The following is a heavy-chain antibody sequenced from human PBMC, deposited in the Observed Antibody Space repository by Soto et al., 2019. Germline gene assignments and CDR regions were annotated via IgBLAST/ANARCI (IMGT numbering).Heavy chain of an antibody. Sequence: QVQLVQSGAEVKKPGASVKVSCKASGYTFTSYGISWVRQAPGQGLEWMGWISAYNGNTNYAQKLQGRVTMTTDTSTSTAYMELWSLRSDDTAVYYCARGSVVITTITYRETPNYYYYGMDVWGQGTTVTVSS. D-gene: IGHD3-22*01. CDR1: GYTFTSYG. V-gene: IGHV1-18*04. J-gene: IGHJ6*02. CDR2: ISAYNGNT. CDR3: ARGSVVITTITYRETPNYYYYGMDV.